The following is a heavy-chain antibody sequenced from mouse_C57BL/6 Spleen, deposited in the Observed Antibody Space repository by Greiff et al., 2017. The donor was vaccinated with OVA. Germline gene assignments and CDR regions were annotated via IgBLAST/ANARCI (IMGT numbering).Heavy chain of an antibody. Sequence: VQLQQSGPELVKPGASVKIPCKASGYTFTDYNMDWVKQSHGKSLEWIGDINPNNGGTIYNQKFKGKATLTVDKSSSTAYMELRSLTSEDTAVYYCARGNDGYRKSKYFDYWGQGTTLTVSS. CDR3: ARGNDGYRKSKYFDY. V-gene: IGHV1-18*01. D-gene: IGHD2-3*01. CDR1: GYTFTDYN. J-gene: IGHJ2*01. CDR2: INPNNGGT.